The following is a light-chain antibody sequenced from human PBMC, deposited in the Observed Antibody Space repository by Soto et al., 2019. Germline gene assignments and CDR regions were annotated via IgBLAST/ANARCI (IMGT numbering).Light chain of an antibody. CDR2: EVS. CDR3: SSYAGSNNYV. CDR1: SSDVGGSNF. Sequence: QSALTQPPSASGSPGQSVTISCTGTSSDVGGSNFVSWYQQHPGKAPKLMIYEVSKRPSGVPDRFSGSKSGNTASLTVSGLQAEYEADYYCSSYAGSNNYVFGTGTKLTVL. J-gene: IGLJ1*01. V-gene: IGLV2-8*01.